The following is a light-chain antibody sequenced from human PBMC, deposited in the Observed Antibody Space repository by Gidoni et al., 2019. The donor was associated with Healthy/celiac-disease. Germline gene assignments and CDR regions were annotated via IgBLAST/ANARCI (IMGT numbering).Light chain of an antibody. CDR1: QSVSSSY. CDR2: GAS. CDR3: QQYGSSPPYT. Sequence: EIVLTQSPGTLSLSPGERATLSCRASQSVSSSYLAWYQQKPGQAPRHLIYGASSRATGIPDRFSGRGSGTDFTLTISRLEPEDVAVYYCQQYGSSPPYTFGQXTKLEIK. V-gene: IGKV3-20*01. J-gene: IGKJ2*01.